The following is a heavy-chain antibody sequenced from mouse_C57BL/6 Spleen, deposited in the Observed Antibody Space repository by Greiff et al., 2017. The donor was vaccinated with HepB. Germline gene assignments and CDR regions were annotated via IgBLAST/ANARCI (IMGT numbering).Heavy chain of an antibody. CDR2: ISYDGST. Sequence: EVKLQESGPGLVKPSQSLSLTCSVTGYSITSGYYWNWIRQFPGNQLEWMGYISYDGSTNYNQYIKNRISITGDTSKNQFFLKLNSVTTEDKATYYCARNWARDWYFDVWGTGTTVTVSS. J-gene: IGHJ1*03. D-gene: IGHD4-1*01. CDR3: ARNWARDWYFDV. CDR1: GYSITSGYY. V-gene: IGHV3-6*01.